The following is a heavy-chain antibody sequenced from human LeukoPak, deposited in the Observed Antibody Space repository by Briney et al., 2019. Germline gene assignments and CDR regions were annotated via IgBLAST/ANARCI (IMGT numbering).Heavy chain of an antibody. J-gene: IGHJ3*02. V-gene: IGHV3-66*01. CDR3: ARGAYCGGGCSPAFDI. CDR1: GFTVSSNY. CDR2: IYSGGST. D-gene: IGHD2-21*02. Sequence: GGSLRLSCAASGFTVSSNYMSWVRQTPGKGLEWVSVIYSGGSTYYADSVKGRFTISRDNSKNTLYLQMNSLRAEDTAVYYCARGAYCGGGCSPAFDIWGQGTMVTVSS.